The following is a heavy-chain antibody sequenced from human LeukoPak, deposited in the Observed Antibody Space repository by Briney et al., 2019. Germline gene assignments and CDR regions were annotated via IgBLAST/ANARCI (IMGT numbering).Heavy chain of an antibody. D-gene: IGHD6-6*01. Sequence: TSETLSLTCTVSGGSISSYYWSWIRKPAGKGLERIGRIYASGSTYYNPSLKSRVPMSVDTSKNQFSLRLTTVTAADTAVYYCARDSNLEYSSSRGLGRWGQGTLVTVSS. CDR3: ARDSNLEYSSSRGLGR. J-gene: IGHJ4*02. CDR1: GGSISSYY. CDR2: IYASGST. V-gene: IGHV4-4*07.